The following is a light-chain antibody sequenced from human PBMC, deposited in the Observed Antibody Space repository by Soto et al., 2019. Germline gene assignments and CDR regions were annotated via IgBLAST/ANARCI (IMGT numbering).Light chain of an antibody. CDR1: QSVSSY. J-gene: IGKJ1*01. CDR3: QQRGNWPLT. CDR2: DAS. Sequence: EIVLTQSPATLSLSPGERATLSCRASQSVSSYFAWYQQKPGQAPRLLIYDASNRATGIPARFSGSGSGTDFTLTISSLEPEDFALYYCQQRGNWPLTFGQGTKVEIK. V-gene: IGKV3-11*01.